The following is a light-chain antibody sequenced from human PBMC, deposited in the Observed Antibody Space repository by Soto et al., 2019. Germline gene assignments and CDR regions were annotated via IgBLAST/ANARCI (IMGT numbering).Light chain of an antibody. CDR3: QQSYSSPTT. J-gene: IGKJ5*01. CDR1: QSIGHH. V-gene: IGKV1-39*01. Sequence: DIQMTQSPSFLSASVGDRVTITCRASQSIGHHLNWYQQKPGKAPKFLVYGVSNLQSGVPSRFTGGGSGTDFTLTVNDLQPEDFATYYCQQSYSSPTTFGQGTRLEIK. CDR2: GVS.